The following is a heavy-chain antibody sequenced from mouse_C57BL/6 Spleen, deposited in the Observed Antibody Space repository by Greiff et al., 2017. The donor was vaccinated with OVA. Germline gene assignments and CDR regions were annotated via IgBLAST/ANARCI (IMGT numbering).Heavy chain of an antibody. CDR2: IYPSDSET. Sequence: QVQLQQPGAELVRPGSSVKLSCKASGYTFTSYWMDWVQQRPGQGLEWIGNIYPSDSETNYNQKFKDKATLTVDKSSSTAYMQLSSLTSEDSAVYYCASGGYGNYGYWGQGTTLTVSS. CDR3: ASGGYGNYGY. V-gene: IGHV1-61*01. CDR1: GYTFTSYW. J-gene: IGHJ2*01. D-gene: IGHD2-10*02.